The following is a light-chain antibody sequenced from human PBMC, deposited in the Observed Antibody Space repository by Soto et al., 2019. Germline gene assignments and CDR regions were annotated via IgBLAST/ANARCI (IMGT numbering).Light chain of an antibody. J-gene: IGLJ1*01. V-gene: IGLV2-11*01. CDR1: SSDVGGYNY. Sequence: QYVLTQPRSVSWSPGQSVAISCTVTSSDVGGYNYVSWYQQHPGKAPKLMIYDVTKRPSGVPDRFSASKSGNTASLTISGLQADDEADYYCCSYAGSYSYVFGTGTKVTVL. CDR3: CSYAGSYSYV. CDR2: DVT.